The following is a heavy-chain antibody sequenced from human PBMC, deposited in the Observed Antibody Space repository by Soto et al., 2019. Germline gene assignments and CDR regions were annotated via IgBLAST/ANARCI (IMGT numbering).Heavy chain of an antibody. CDR2: IYYSGST. CDR1: NGSISSGDYY. J-gene: IGHJ6*02. D-gene: IGHD3-10*01. V-gene: IGHV4-30-4*01. Sequence: PSETLSLPCTPSNGSISSGDYYCSWFRQPPRKARECIGYIYYSGSTYYNPSFKSRVTISLETSKTQFSLRLSSVTAADTAVYYCARVSITLIRGGIIAPRDYYYYGMEVWGQGTTVTVSS. CDR3: ARVSITLIRGGIIAPRDYYYYGMEV.